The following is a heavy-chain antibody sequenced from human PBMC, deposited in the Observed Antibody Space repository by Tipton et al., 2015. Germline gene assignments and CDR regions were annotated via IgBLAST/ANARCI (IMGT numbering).Heavy chain of an antibody. Sequence: TLSLTCTVSGGSISSSSYFWGWIRQPPGKGLEWIGEIYHSGTTNYNPSLKSRVTISVDKSKNQFSLKLTSVTAADTAIYYCARTHQTPDFWSGYPNWFDPWGQGTLVTVSS. D-gene: IGHD3-3*01. CDR2: IYHSGTT. CDR1: GGSISSSSYF. J-gene: IGHJ5*02. CDR3: ARTHQTPDFWSGYPNWFDP. V-gene: IGHV4-39*07.